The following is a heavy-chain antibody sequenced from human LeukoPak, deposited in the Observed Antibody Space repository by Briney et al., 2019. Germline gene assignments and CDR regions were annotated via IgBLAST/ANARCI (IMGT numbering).Heavy chain of an antibody. CDR2: IYTSGST. D-gene: IGHD3-22*01. Sequence: SETLSLTCTVSGNSISSYYWSWIRQPAGKGLEWIGRIYTSGSTNYNPSLKSRVTISVDTSKNQFSLKLSSVTAADTAVYYCARTRYYYDSSSFDYWGQGTLVTVSS. CDR1: GNSISSYY. J-gene: IGHJ4*02. CDR3: ARTRYYYDSSSFDY. V-gene: IGHV4-4*07.